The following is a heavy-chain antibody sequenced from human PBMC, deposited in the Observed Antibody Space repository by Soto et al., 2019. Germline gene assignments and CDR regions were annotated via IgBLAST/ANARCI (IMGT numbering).Heavy chain of an antibody. Sequence: SPTSSLYTASLTRSYSFWSRIRQKPGRNLEWFGQISTTGSTSYNPALNSPVSLSRDTSKHEFSLTVMCVTAPDTALVLCFRTWNSRKRLYPCGEGTLVTVSS. CDR1: TASLTRSYSF. D-gene: IGHD6-13*01. CDR2: ISTTGST. CDR3: FRTWNSRKRLYP. V-gene: IGHV4-30-4*08. J-gene: IGHJ5*02.